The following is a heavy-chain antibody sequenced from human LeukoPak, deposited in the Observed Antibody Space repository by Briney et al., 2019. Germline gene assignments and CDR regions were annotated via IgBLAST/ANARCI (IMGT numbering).Heavy chain of an antibody. CDR2: ISPGGGTT. D-gene: IGHD1-1*01. J-gene: IGHJ4*02. Sequence: PTGGSLRLSCAASGFTVSSNYMSWVRQSPARGLEWVASISPGGGTTYYADYVKGRFTISRDNSNNSLFVQMNSLRAEDTAVYYCAMSWTINWADYWGQGTLVIVSS. CDR1: GFTVSSNY. V-gene: IGHV3-23*01. CDR3: AMSWTINWADY.